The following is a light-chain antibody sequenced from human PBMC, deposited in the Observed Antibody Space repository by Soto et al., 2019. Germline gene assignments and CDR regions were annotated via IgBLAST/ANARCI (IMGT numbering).Light chain of an antibody. V-gene: IGKV3-20*01. CDR3: QLYGSPPLYT. J-gene: IGKJ2*01. CDR2: GAS. CDR1: QSVRSTY. Sequence: EVVLTQSPGTLSLSPGERAALSCRASQSVRSTYLAWYQQKPGQAPRLLIYGASSRATGIPDRFSGSGSGTDFTLTISRLEPEDFAVYYCQLYGSPPLYTFGLRTKLEI.